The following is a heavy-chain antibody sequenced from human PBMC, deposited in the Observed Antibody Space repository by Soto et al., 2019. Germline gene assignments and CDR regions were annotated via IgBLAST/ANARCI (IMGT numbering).Heavy chain of an antibody. CDR1: GYTFSDHY. D-gene: IGHD6-19*01. Sequence: QVQLVQSGAEVKKPGASVEVSCKTSGYTFSDHYTHWVRQAPGQGLEWMGWINPNSGGTGYAEKFQGRVTMTRDTSISTADVELNRLNSDDTAVYYCVRGGPVAGPTSSEAYHPFDFWGQGTLVTVSS. V-gene: IGHV1-2*02. J-gene: IGHJ4*02. CDR2: INPNSGGT. CDR3: VRGGPVAGPTSSEAYHPFDF.